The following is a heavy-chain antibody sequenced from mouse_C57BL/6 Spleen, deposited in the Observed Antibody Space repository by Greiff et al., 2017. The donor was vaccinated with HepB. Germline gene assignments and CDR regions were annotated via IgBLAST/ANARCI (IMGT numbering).Heavy chain of an antibody. D-gene: IGHD4-1*01. V-gene: IGHV1-59*01. CDR3: ARTWDVYYAMDY. Sequence: QVQLQQPGAELVRPGTSVKLSCKASGYTFTSYWMHWVKQRPGQGLEWIGVIDPSDSYTNYNQKFKGKATLTVDTSSSTAYMQLSSLTSEDSAVYYCARTWDVYYAMDYWGQGTSVTVSS. CDR2: IDPSDSYT. CDR1: GYTFTSYW. J-gene: IGHJ4*01.